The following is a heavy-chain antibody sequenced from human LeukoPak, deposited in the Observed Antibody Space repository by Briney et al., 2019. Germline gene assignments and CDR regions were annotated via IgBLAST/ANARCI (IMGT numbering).Heavy chain of an antibody. CDR2: ISGSGGST. D-gene: IGHD2-21*02. V-gene: IGHV3-23*01. CDR3: AKNRGANIVVVTAIPCYFDY. Sequence: GGSLRLSCAASGFTFSSYAMSWVRQAPGKGLEWVSAISGSGGSTYCADSVKGRFTISRDNSKNTLYLQMNSLRAEDTAVYYCAKNRGANIVVVTAIPCYFDYWGQGTLVTVSS. CDR1: GFTFSSYA. J-gene: IGHJ4*02.